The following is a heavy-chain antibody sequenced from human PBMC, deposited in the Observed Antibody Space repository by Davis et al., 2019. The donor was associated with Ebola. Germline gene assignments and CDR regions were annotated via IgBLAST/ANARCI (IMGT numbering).Heavy chain of an antibody. CDR3: AKDKNYDFWSGYPHDAFDI. Sequence: GESLKISCAASGFTFSSYAMSWVRQAPGKGLEWVSAISGSGGSTYYEGSVKGRFTISRDNSKNTLYMQMNSLRAEDTAIYYCAKDKNYDFWSGYPHDAFDIWGQGTMVTVSS. D-gene: IGHD3-3*01. V-gene: IGHV3-23*01. J-gene: IGHJ3*02. CDR2: ISGSGGST. CDR1: GFTFSSYA.